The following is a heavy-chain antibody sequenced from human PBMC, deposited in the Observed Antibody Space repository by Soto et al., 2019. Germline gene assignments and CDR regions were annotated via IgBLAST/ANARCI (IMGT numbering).Heavy chain of an antibody. Sequence: EVQLVESGGGLVRPGGSLRLSCAASGFSFSIYNMSWVRQAPGKGLEWVSCISSSSNYIYYADSVKGRFTISRDNAKNSLFLQMNNLRAEDTAVYFCARDERSVAVAPFFDYWGQGTQVTVSS. CDR2: ISSSSNYI. J-gene: IGHJ4*02. CDR3: ARDERSVAVAPFFDY. D-gene: IGHD6-19*01. V-gene: IGHV3-21*01. CDR1: GFSFSIYN.